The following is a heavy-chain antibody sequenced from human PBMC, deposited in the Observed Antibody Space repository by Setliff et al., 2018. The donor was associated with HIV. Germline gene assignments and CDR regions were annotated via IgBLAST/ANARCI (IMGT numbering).Heavy chain of an antibody. V-gene: IGHV4-59*11. CDR1: DDSITTHY. D-gene: IGHD1-1*01. Sequence: SETLSLTCTVSDDSITTHYWSWIRQPPGKGLEWIGYIYSGGSSNYNLPLKSRSSVSMDMSRKQFSLKLTSVTAADTAIYYCAIDSEHPTGYFDSWGRGILVTVS. CDR2: IYSGGSS. J-gene: IGHJ4*02. CDR3: AIDSEHPTGYFDS.